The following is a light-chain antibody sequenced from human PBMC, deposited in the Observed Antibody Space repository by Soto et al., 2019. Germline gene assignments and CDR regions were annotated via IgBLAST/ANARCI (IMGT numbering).Light chain of an antibody. CDR3: NSYTSTNTLV. V-gene: IGLV2-14*03. J-gene: IGLJ2*01. CDR1: SSDVGGYNH. CDR2: DVT. Sequence: SALTQPASVSGSPGQSITISCTGTSSDVGGYNHVSWYQQHPGKAPKLMIYDVTDRPSGVSNRFSGSKSGNTASLAISGLQAEDEDDYYCNSYTSTNTLVFGGGTQLTVL.